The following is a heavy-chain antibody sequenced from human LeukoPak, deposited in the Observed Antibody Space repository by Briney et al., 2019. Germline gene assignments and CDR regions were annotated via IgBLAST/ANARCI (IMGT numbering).Heavy chain of an antibody. CDR2: IYHSGST. CDR1: GGSINSDY. CDR3: ARVGGMTTINNAAFDI. V-gene: IGHV4-59*01. J-gene: IGHJ3*02. Sequence: SETLSLTCSVSGGSINSDYWNWVRQPPGKGLEWIGYIYHSGSTNYNPSLKSRVTISIDKSKKQFSLKLISVTAADTAIYYCARVGGMTTINNAAFDIWGQGTMVTVSS. D-gene: IGHD4-4*01.